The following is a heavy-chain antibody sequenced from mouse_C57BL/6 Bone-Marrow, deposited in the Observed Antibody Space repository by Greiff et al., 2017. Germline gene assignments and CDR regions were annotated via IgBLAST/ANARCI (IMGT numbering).Heavy chain of an antibody. CDR3: TKRLQPRDY. J-gene: IGHJ4*01. CDR2: IDPENGDT. CDR1: GFNIKDDY. Sequence: VQLQQSGAELVRPGASVKLSCTASGFNIKDDYMHWVKQRPEQGLEWIGWIDPENGDTEYASKFQGKATLTADTSSNTVYLQLSSLTSEDTAVYYYTKRLQPRDYWGQGTSVTVSS. V-gene: IGHV14-4*01.